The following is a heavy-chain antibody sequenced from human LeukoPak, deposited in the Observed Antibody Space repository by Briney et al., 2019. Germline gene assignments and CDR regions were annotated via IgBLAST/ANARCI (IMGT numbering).Heavy chain of an antibody. D-gene: IGHD6-13*01. CDR3: ARKNISSWYFDY. Sequence: SETLSLTCTVSGGSMTSSSYYWGWIRQPPGKGLEWIGSMYYSGSTYYNPSLKSRVTISVDTSKNQFPLKLSSVTAADTAVYYCARKNISSWYFDYWGQGTLVTVSS. V-gene: IGHV4-39*06. CDR2: MYYSGST. J-gene: IGHJ4*02. CDR1: GGSMTSSSYY.